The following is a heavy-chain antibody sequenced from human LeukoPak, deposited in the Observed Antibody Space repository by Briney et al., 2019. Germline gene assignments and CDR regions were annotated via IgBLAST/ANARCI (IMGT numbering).Heavy chain of an antibody. CDR2: IKPDGGDK. D-gene: IGHD6-19*01. J-gene: IGHJ4*02. CDR1: GFTFSTYW. V-gene: IGHV3-7*01. Sequence: GGSLRLSCAASGFTFSTYWMAWVRQAPGKGLEWVATIKPDGGDKYYVDSVKGRFTISRDNARNSLFLQMNSLRAEDAAVYYCARDRSTVAGIDYWGQGTLVTVSS. CDR3: ARDRSTVAGIDY.